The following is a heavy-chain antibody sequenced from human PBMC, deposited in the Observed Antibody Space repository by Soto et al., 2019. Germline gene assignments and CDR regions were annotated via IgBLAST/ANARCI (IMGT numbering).Heavy chain of an antibody. V-gene: IGHV4-34*01. CDR1: GGSFSGYY. J-gene: IGHJ6*02. CDR2: INHSGST. CDR3: ARGGRYSSSWYRYYYGMDV. D-gene: IGHD6-13*01. Sequence: ETLSLTCAVYGGSFSGYYWSWIRQPPGKGLEWIGEINHSGSTNYNPSLKSRVTISVDTSKNQFSMKLSSVTAADTAVYYCARGGRYSSSWYRYYYGMDVWGQGT.